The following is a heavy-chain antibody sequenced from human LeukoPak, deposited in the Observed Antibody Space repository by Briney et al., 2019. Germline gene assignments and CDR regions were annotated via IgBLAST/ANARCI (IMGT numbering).Heavy chain of an antibody. CDR3: AVGLTI. D-gene: IGHD1-26*01. CDR2: ISNDGTNK. CDR1: GFTVSSNY. Sequence: GGSLRLSCAASGFTVSSNYMSWVRQAPGKGLEWVALISNDGTNKYYADSVKGRFTMSRDNSKSTVYLQVNSLRAEDTAVYYCAVGLTIWGQGTMVTVSS. J-gene: IGHJ3*02. V-gene: IGHV3-30*03.